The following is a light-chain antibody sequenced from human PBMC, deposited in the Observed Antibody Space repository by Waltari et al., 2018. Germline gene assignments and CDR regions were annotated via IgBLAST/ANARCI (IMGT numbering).Light chain of an antibody. V-gene: IGKV1-5*03. Sequence: DIQMTQSPSTLSASVGDRVTITCRASQSISSWLAWYQQKPGKAPKLLIYKASSLESGVPSRFSGSGSGTECTLTISSLQPDDFATYYCQQYNSDSQTFGQGTKVEIK. CDR3: QQYNSDSQT. CDR1: QSISSW. J-gene: IGKJ1*01. CDR2: KAS.